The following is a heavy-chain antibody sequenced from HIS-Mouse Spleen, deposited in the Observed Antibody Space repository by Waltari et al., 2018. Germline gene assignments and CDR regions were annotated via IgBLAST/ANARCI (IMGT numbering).Heavy chain of an antibody. D-gene: IGHD7-27*01. V-gene: IGHV1-2*02. CDR2: INPNSGGT. CDR1: GYTVTGYY. CDR3: ASPAQRTGYWYFDL. Sequence: QVQLVQSGAEGKKPGASVKVSCKASGYTVTGYYMHWVRPAPGQGLEWMGWINPNSGGTNYAQKFQGRVTMTRDTSISTAYMELSRLRSDDTAVYYCASPAQRTGYWYFDLWGRGTLVTVSS. J-gene: IGHJ2*01.